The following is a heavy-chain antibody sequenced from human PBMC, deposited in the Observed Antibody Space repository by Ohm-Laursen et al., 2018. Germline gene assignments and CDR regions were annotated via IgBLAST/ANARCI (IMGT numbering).Heavy chain of an antibody. CDR1: GGSISSYY. CDR3: ARERGNMDV. CDR2: IYYSGST. V-gene: IGHV4-59*01. Sequence: GTLSLTWTVSGGSISSYYWSWIRQPPGKGLEWIGYIYYSGSTNYNPSLKSRVTISVDTSKNQFSLKLSSVTAADTAVYYCARERGNMDVWGQGTTVTVSS. J-gene: IGHJ6*02.